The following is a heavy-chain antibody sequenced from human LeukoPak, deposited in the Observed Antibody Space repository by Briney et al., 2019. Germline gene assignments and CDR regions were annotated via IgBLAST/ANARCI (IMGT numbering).Heavy chain of an antibody. Sequence: GGSLRLSCAASGFTFSSYAMSWVRQAPGKGLEWISAISGSGGSTYYADSVKGRFTISRDNAKNSLYLQMNSLRAEDTAVYYCARAQDGYSYGYYFDYWGQGTLVTVSS. CDR1: GFTFSSYA. D-gene: IGHD5-18*01. V-gene: IGHV3-23*01. CDR2: ISGSGGST. J-gene: IGHJ4*02. CDR3: ARAQDGYSYGYYFDY.